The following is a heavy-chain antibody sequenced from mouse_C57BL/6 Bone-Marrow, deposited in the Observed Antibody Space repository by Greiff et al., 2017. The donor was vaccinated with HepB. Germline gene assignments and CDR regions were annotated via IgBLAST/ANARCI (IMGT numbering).Heavy chain of an antibody. V-gene: IGHV1-55*01. D-gene: IGHD1-1*01. CDR2: IYPGSGST. CDR1: GYTFTSYW. J-gene: IGHJ4*01. Sequence: QVQLQQSGAELVKPGASVKMSCKASGYTFTSYWITWVKQRPGQGLEWIGDIYPGSGSTNYNEKFKSKATLTVDTSSSTAYMQLSSLTSEDSAVYYCARRHYGGSPYYYAMDYWGQGTSVTVSS. CDR3: ARRHYGGSPYYYAMDY.